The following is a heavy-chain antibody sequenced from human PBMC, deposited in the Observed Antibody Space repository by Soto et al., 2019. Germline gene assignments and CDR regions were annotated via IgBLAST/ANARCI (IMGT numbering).Heavy chain of an antibody. V-gene: IGHV3-23*01. CDR3: AKDLRDTWFGELYGYVDY. CDR1: GFTFSSYA. J-gene: IGHJ4*02. Sequence: EVQLLESGGGLVQPGGSLRLSCAASGFTFSSYAMSWVRQAPGKGLEWVSAISGSGGSTYYEDSVKGRFTIYRDNTKNTLYLKMNSPRTEDTAVDYCAKDLRDTWFGELYGYVDYWGQGTLVTVFS. D-gene: IGHD3-10*01. CDR2: ISGSGGST.